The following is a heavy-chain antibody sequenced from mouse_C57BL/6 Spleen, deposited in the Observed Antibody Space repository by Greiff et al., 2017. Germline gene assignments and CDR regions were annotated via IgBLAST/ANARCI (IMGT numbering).Heavy chain of an antibody. CDR1: GYTFTSYW. J-gene: IGHJ2*01. CDR2: IDPSDSYT. Sequence: QVQLQQPGAELVKPGASVKLSCKASGYTFTSYWMQWVKQRPGQGLEWIGEIDPSDSYTNYNQKFKGKATLTVDTSSSTAYMQLSSLTSEDSAVYYCARPIYYYGSRTSYYFDYWGQGTTLTVSS. CDR3: ARPIYYYGSRTSYYFDY. V-gene: IGHV1-50*01. D-gene: IGHD1-1*01.